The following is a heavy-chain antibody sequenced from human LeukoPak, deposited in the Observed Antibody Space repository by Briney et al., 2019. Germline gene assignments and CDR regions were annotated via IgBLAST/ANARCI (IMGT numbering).Heavy chain of an antibody. CDR1: GFTFSSYG. CDR3: AREASNCGGDCNDY. CDR2: IWYDGSNK. V-gene: IGHV3-33*01. J-gene: IGHJ4*02. D-gene: IGHD2-21*02. Sequence: GRSLRLSCAASGFTFSSYGMHWVRQAPGKGLEWVAVIWYDGSNKYYADSVKGRFTISRDNSKNTLYLQMNSLRAEDTAVYYCAREASNCGGDCNDYWGQGTLVTVSS.